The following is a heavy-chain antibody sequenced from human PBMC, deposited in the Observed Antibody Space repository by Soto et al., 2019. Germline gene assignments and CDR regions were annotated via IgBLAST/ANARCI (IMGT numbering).Heavy chain of an antibody. J-gene: IGHJ5*02. Sequence: LSLTCAVYGGSFSGYYWSWIRQPPGKGLEWIGEINHSGSTNYNPSLKSRVTISVDTSKNQFSLKLSSVTAADTAVYYCARSPPTSLLALWWFDPWGQGTLVTVSS. CDR2: INHSGST. D-gene: IGHD2-21*01. CDR1: GGSFSGYY. CDR3: ARSPPTSLLALWWFDP. V-gene: IGHV4-34*01.